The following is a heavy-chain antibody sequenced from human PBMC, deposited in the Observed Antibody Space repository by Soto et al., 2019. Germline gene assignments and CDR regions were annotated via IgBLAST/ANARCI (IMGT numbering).Heavy chain of an antibody. Sequence: SETLSLTCAVYGGSFSGYYWSWIRQPPGKGLEWIGEINHSGSTNYNPSLKSRVTISVDTSKNQFSLKLSSVTAADTAVYYCARGGTYYYGSGSYGGSYYGMDVWGQGTTVTVSS. J-gene: IGHJ6*02. CDR1: GGSFSGYY. V-gene: IGHV4-34*01. CDR2: INHSGST. CDR3: ARGGTYYYGSGSYGGSYYGMDV. D-gene: IGHD3-10*01.